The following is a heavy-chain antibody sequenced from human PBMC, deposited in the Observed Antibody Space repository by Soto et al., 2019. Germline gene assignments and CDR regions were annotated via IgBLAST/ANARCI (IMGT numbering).Heavy chain of an antibody. D-gene: IGHD5-12*01. CDR1: GFTFSSYA. CDR2: ISYDGSNK. V-gene: IGHV3-30-3*01. Sequence: QVQLVESGGGVVQPGRSLRLSCAASGFTFSSYAMHWVRQAPGKGLEWVAVISYDGSNKYYADSVKGRFTISRDNSKNTLYLQMNSLRAEDKAVYYCAREGGAGGYNFDYWGQGTLVTVSS. CDR3: AREGGAGGYNFDY. J-gene: IGHJ4*02.